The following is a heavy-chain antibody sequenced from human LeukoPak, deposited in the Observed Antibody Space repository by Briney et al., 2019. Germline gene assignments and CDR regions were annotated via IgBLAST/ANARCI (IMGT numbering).Heavy chain of an antibody. CDR1: GFSFSRYW. CDR3: ARVLSGSWDWFDP. J-gene: IGHJ5*02. V-gene: IGHV3-74*01. Sequence: GGSLRLSCAASGFSFSRYWIHWVRQAPGKGLEWVSRINPDGSTTTYADSVKGRFTISRDNAENTVYLQMNSLRAEDTAVYYCARVLSGSWDWFDPWGQGTLVTVSS. CDR2: INPDGSTT. D-gene: IGHD3-22*01.